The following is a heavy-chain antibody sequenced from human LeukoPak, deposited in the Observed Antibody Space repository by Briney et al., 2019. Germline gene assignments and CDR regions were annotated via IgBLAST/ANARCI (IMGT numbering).Heavy chain of an antibody. CDR3: ARGGGNGGGWVGHYYYMDV. Sequence: PSETLSLTCSVSGYSITSGYYWTWIRQPPGKWLEWIGNIYHSGSTYNNPSLKSRVTMSVDTPKNQFSLKLTSVTAADTAVYYCARGGGNGGGWVGHYYYMDVWGKGTTVTVSS. V-gene: IGHV4-38-2*02. D-gene: IGHD4-23*01. CDR1: GYSITSGYY. CDR2: IYHSGST. J-gene: IGHJ6*03.